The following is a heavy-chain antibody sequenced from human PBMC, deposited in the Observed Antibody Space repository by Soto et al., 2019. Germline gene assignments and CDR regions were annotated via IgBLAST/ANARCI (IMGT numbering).Heavy chain of an antibody. Sequence: SETLSLTCTASGGSISSYYWSWIRQPPGKGLEWIGYIYYSGGTNYNPSLKSRVTISVDTSKNQFSLKLSSVTAADTAVYYCARHYCASTGCYQLDYWGRGTLVTVSS. J-gene: IGHJ4*02. CDR2: IYYSGGT. D-gene: IGHD2-2*01. V-gene: IGHV4-59*01. CDR3: ARHYCASTGCYQLDY. CDR1: GGSISSYY.